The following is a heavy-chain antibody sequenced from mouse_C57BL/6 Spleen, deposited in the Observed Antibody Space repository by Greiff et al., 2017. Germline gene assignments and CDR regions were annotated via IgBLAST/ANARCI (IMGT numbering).Heavy chain of an antibody. J-gene: IGHJ2*01. CDR2: IDPNSGGI. Sequence: QVQLQQPGAELVKPGASVKLSCKASGYTFTSYWMHWVKQRPGRGLEWIGWIDPNSGGIKYTEKFKSKATLTVDKPSSTDYMQLSSLTSEDSSVYYCAREGYYGNYVDYWGQGTTLTVSA. CDR1: GYTFTSYW. D-gene: IGHD2-1*01. V-gene: IGHV1-72*01. CDR3: AREGYYGNYVDY.